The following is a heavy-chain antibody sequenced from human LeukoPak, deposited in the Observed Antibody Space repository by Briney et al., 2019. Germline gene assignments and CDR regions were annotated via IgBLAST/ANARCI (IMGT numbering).Heavy chain of an antibody. D-gene: IGHD4-17*01. J-gene: IGHJ4*02. V-gene: IGHV3-7*01. Sequence: GGSLRLSCAASGFTFSNYWMSWVRQAPGKGLEWVANIKQDVSEKYYVDSVKGRFTISRDNAKNSLYLQMNSLRAEDTAVYYCARESGSVTSEVDFDYWGQGTLVTVSS. CDR1: GFTFSNYW. CDR2: IKQDVSEK. CDR3: ARESGSVTSEVDFDY.